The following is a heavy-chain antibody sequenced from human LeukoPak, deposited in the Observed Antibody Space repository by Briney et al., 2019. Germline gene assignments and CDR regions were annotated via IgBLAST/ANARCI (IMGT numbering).Heavy chain of an antibody. CDR3: AKGYYDYVWGSYYFDY. V-gene: IGHV3-23*01. CDR2: ISGSGGST. J-gene: IGHJ4*02. CDR1: GFTFSSYA. Sequence: GGSLRLSCAASGFTFSSYAMSWVRQAPGKGLEWVSAISGSGGSTYYADSVKGRLTISRDNSRDTLYLQMNSLRAEDTAVYYCAKGYYDYVWGSYYFDYWGQGTLVTVSS. D-gene: IGHD3-16*01.